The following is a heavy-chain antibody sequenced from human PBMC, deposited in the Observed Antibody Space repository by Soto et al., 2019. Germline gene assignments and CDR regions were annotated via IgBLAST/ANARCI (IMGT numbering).Heavy chain of an antibody. Sequence: PSETLSLTCSVSGGSISGSYWSWIRQSPGKGLEWLGYVYYTGSTNYSPSLRSRVSISVDTSKNKFSLRLSSVTAADTAVYFCARSVAVPGAHIDYWGQGTRVTVS. V-gene: IGHV4-59*01. J-gene: IGHJ4*02. CDR2: VYYTGST. D-gene: IGHD6-19*01. CDR3: ARSVAVPGAHIDY. CDR1: GGSISGSY.